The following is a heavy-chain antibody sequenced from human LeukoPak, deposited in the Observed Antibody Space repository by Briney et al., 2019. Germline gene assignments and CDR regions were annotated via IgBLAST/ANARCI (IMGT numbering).Heavy chain of an antibody. CDR2: ISGSGSST. CDR1: GFTFSSYA. Sequence: GGSLRLSCAASGFTFSSYAMSWVRQAAGKGLEWISTISGSGSSTDFADSVKGRFTISRDNSKNTLNLQMNNLRAEDTAIYYCAPDPNKWLRNYWGQGTLVTVSS. V-gene: IGHV3-23*01. CDR3: APDPNKWLRNY. J-gene: IGHJ4*02. D-gene: IGHD3-22*01.